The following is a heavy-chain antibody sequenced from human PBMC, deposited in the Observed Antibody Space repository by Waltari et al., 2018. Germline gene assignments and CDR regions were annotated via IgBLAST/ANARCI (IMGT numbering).Heavy chain of an antibody. V-gene: IGHV4-34*01. CDR3: ARGNHYTWDDY. D-gene: IGHD3-16*02. CDR2: TNHRGST. CDR1: GGSFSDYY. J-gene: IGHJ4*02. Sequence: QVQLQQWGAGLLKPSETLSLTCVVYGGSFSDYYFSWIRQPPGKGLEWIGQTNHRGSTKYNPSLKSRVTISVDASKNQFSLMLDSAIAGDTAVYYCARGNHYTWDDYWGQGTLVTVSS.